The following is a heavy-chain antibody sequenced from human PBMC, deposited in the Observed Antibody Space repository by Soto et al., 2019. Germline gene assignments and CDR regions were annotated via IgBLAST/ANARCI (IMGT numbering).Heavy chain of an antibody. CDR3: ARLGNQVFFEYSSSWIDY. CDR2: IWYDGSNK. Sequence: QVQLVESGGGVVQPGRSLRLSCAASGFTFSSYGMHWVRQAPGKGLEWVAVIWYDGSNKYYADSVKGRFTISRDNSKNTLYLQMNSLRAEDTAVYYCARLGNQVFFEYSSSWIDYWGQGTLVTVSS. D-gene: IGHD6-6*01. CDR1: GFTFSSYG. V-gene: IGHV3-33*01. J-gene: IGHJ4*02.